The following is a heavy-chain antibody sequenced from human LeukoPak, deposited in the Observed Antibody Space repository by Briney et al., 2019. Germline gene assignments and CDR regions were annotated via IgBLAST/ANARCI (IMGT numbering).Heavy chain of an antibody. Sequence: GESLKISCKASGYTFSDYWIGWVRQMPGQGLEWMGIVYPGDSDTRYSPSFQGHVTISADKSISTAYLQWSSLKASDTAMYYCARRIAAGEFDYWGQGTLVTVSS. D-gene: IGHD6-13*01. CDR3: ARRIAAGEFDY. CDR1: GYTFSDYW. V-gene: IGHV5-51*01. J-gene: IGHJ4*02. CDR2: VYPGDSDT.